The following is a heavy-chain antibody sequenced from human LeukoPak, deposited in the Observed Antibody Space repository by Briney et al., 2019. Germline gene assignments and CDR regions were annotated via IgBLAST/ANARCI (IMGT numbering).Heavy chain of an antibody. J-gene: IGHJ5*02. CDR1: GYTFTDYY. CDR3: ARGAATTSYGGFDP. V-gene: IGHV1-2*06. D-gene: IGHD4/OR15-4a*01. CDR2: INPNSGGT. Sequence: GASVTVSCKASGYTFTDYYMHWVRQAPGQGLEWMGRINPNSGGTNYAQKFQGRVTMTRDTSIRTAYMELSRLRSDDTAVYYCARGAATTSYGGFDPWGQGTLVTVSS.